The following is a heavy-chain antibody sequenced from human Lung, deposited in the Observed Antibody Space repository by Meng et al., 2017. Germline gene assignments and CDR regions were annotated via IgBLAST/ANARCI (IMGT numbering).Heavy chain of an antibody. CDR1: GGSFNNYG. CDR2: IVPILNTP. D-gene: IGHD6-6*01. J-gene: IGHJ5*02. Sequence: QVQLVQSGAEVKKPGSSVKVSCKASGGSFNNYGINWVRQAPGQGLEWMGGIVPILNTPNYAQILKGRVTITADKSTRTAYMELNSLRSEDTAVYYCARDKSIAVRFEGCFDAWGQGTLVTVSS. V-gene: IGHV1-69*10. CDR3: ARDKSIAVRFEGCFDA.